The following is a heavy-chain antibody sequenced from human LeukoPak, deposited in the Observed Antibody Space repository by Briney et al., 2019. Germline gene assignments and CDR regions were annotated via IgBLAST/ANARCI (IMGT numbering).Heavy chain of an antibody. CDR2: ISYDGSNK. V-gene: IGHV3-30-3*01. CDR1: GFTFSSYA. Sequence: GGSLRLSCAASGFTFSSYAMHWVRQAPGKGLEWVEVISYDGSNKYYADSVKGRFTISRDNSKNTLYLQMNSLRAEDTAVYYCARDNRGSIAVAGTFDYWGQGTLVTVSS. D-gene: IGHD6-19*01. CDR3: ARDNRGSIAVAGTFDY. J-gene: IGHJ4*02.